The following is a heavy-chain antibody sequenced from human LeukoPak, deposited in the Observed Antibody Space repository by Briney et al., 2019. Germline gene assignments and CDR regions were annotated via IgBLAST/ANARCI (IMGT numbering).Heavy chain of an antibody. V-gene: IGHV4-34*01. D-gene: IGHD3-10*01. J-gene: IGHJ5*02. CDR1: GGSFSGYY. Sequence: SETLSLTCAVYGGSFSGYYWSWIRQPPGKGLEWIGEINHSGSTNYNPSLKSRVTLSVDTSKNQFSLKLSSVTAADTAVYYCARYFLAMVRGVARLYNWFDPWGQGTLVTVSS. CDR3: ARYFLAMVRGVARLYNWFDP. CDR2: INHSGST.